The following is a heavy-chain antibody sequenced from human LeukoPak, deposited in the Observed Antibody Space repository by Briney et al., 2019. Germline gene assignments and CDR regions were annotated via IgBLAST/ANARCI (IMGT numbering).Heavy chain of an antibody. Sequence: ASVKVSCKASGYIFTSYDISWVRQAPGQGLEWMGWIRSNDGHTKYAQKFQGRVTMTRDTSTSTVYMELSSLRSEDTAVYYCAREWGYCSGGSCYSEFNYYYGMDVWGQGTTVTVSS. J-gene: IGHJ6*02. CDR3: AREWGYCSGGSCYSEFNYYYGMDV. CDR2: IRSNDGHT. CDR1: GYIFTSYD. V-gene: IGHV1-18*01. D-gene: IGHD2-15*01.